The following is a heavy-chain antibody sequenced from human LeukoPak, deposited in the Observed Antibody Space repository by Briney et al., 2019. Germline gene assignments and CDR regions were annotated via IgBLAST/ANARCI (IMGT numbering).Heavy chain of an antibody. J-gene: IGHJ4*02. Sequence: HAGGSLRLSCAAPGFTFGSYAMSWVRQAPGKGLEWVSAISGSGGSTYYADSVKGRFTISRDNSKNTLYLQMNSLRAEDTAVYYCVSITMIVVVIDYWGQGTLVTVSS. CDR2: ISGSGGST. V-gene: IGHV3-23*01. D-gene: IGHD3-22*01. CDR3: VSITMIVVVIDY. CDR1: GFTFGSYA.